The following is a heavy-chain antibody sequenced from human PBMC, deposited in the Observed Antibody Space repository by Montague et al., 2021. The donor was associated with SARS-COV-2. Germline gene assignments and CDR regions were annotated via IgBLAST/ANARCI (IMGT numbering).Heavy chain of an antibody. V-gene: IGHV6-1*01. Sequence: CAISGDSVSSNSAAWNLIRQSPSRGLEWLGRTYYRSKWYNDYAVSVKSRITINPDTSKNQFSLQLNSVTPEDKAVYYCSRGGWGAPGTGRLFDYWGQGTLVTVSS. CDR2: TYYRSKWYN. D-gene: IGHD3-10*01. CDR3: SRGGWGAPGTGRLFDY. J-gene: IGHJ4*02. CDR1: GDSVSSNSAA.